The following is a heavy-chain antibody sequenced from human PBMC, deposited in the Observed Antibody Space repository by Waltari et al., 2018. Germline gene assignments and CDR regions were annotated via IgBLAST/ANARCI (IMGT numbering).Heavy chain of an antibody. D-gene: IGHD1-20*01. CDR1: GFTFTTYE. Sequence: EMQLVESGGGLVQPGGSLRLSCAASGFTFTTYEMNWVRQAPGKGVEWIAYISSSGTSSYYADSVKGRFTISRDNAQDSLYLQMNSLRAEDTAVYYCARAAITGTGFDFWGQGSLVTVSS. J-gene: IGHJ4*02. CDR2: ISSSGTSS. CDR3: ARAAITGTGFDF. V-gene: IGHV3-48*03.